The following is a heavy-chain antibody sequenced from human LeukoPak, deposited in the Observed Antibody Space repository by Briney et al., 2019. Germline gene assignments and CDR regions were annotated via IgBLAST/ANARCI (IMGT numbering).Heavy chain of an antibody. V-gene: IGHV3-23*01. CDR1: GFTFSNFA. CDR2: ISTSGT. Sequence: GGSLRLSCAASGFTFSNFAMTWVRQAPGKGLEWVSVISTSGTYYAESVKGRFTISRDNSKNTLYLQMSSLRAEDTAVYYCVKDYQVGNSPAFGDYWGQGTLVTISS. CDR3: VKDYQVGNSPAFGDY. J-gene: IGHJ4*02. D-gene: IGHD1-26*01.